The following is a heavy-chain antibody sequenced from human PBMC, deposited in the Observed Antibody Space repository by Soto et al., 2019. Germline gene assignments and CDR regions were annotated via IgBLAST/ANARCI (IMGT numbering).Heavy chain of an antibody. Sequence: PGESLKISCKGSGYSFTSYWIGWVRQMPGKGLEWMGIIYPGDSDTRYSPSFQGQVTISADKSISTAYLQWSSPKASDTAMYYCAMGYYGLNGPQKYYYYGMDVWGQGTTVTVSS. V-gene: IGHV5-51*01. CDR3: AMGYYGLNGPQKYYYYGMDV. D-gene: IGHD4-17*01. CDR2: IYPGDSDT. CDR1: GYSFTSYW. J-gene: IGHJ6*02.